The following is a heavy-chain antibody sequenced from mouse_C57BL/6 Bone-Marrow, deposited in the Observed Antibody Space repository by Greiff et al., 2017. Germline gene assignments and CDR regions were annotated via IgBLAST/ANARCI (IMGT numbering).Heavy chain of an antibody. Sequence: QVQLQQPGPELVKPGASVKMSCKASGYTFTSYWMHWVKQRPGQGLEWIGMIYPNSGSTNYNEKFKSTATLTVDNSSSTAYMQISSLTSEDSAVYYCARRGYYCSSSPWFAYWGQGTLVTVSA. CDR2: IYPNSGST. D-gene: IGHD1-1*01. V-gene: IGHV1-64*01. J-gene: IGHJ3*01. CDR3: ARRGYYCSSSPWFAY. CDR1: GYTFTSYW.